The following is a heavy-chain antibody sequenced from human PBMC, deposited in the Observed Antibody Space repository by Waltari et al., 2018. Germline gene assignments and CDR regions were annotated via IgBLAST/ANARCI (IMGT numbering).Heavy chain of an antibody. Sequence: QVQLVESGGGVVQPGRSLRLSCAASGFTFSSYAMHWVRQAPGKGLEWVAVISYDGSNKYYADSVKGRFTISRDNSKNTLYLQMNSLRAEDTAVYYCARGNTNYGDYDWFDPWGQGTLVTVSS. D-gene: IGHD4-17*01. CDR2: ISYDGSNK. V-gene: IGHV3-30*01. J-gene: IGHJ5*02. CDR1: GFTFSSYA. CDR3: ARGNTNYGDYDWFDP.